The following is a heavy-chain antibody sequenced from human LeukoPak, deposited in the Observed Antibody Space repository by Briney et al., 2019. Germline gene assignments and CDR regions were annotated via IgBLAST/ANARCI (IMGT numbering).Heavy chain of an antibody. CDR3: ARDITMVRGVYYYYYGMDV. J-gene: IGHJ6*02. Sequence: SETLSLTCTVSGGSISSYYWSWIRQPAGKGLEWIGRIYTSGSTNYNPSLKSRVTMSVDTSKNQFSLKLSSVTAADTAVYYCARDITMVRGVYYYYYGMDVWGQGTTVTVSS. D-gene: IGHD3-10*01. V-gene: IGHV4-4*07. CDR1: GGSISSYY. CDR2: IYTSGST.